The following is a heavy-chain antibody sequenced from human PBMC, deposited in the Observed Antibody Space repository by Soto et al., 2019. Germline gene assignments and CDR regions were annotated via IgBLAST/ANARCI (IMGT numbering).Heavy chain of an antibody. D-gene: IGHD6-19*01. CDR3: ARTSGIAVDGNFDY. CDR1: GGSISSYY. CDR2: IYYSGST. Sequence: SETLSLTCTVSGGSISSYYWSWIRQPPGKGLEWIGYIYYSGSTNYNPSLKSRVTISVDTSKNQFSLKLSSVTAADTAVYYCARTSGIAVDGNFDYWGQGTLVTVSS. V-gene: IGHV4-59*01. J-gene: IGHJ4*02.